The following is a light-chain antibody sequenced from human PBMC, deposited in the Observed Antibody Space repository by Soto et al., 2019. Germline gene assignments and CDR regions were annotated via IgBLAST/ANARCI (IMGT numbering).Light chain of an antibody. Sequence: AIRMTQSPSSISASTGDRVTITCRASQGISSYLAWYQQKPGKAPKLLIYAASTLQSGVPSRFSGSGSGTDFTLTISCLQSEDFATYYCQQYYSYPPVTFGPGTKVDIK. V-gene: IGKV1-8*01. J-gene: IGKJ3*01. CDR2: AAS. CDR3: QQYYSYPPVT. CDR1: QGISSY.